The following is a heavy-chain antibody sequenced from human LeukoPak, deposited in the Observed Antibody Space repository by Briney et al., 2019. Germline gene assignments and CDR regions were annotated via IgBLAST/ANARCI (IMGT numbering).Heavy chain of an antibody. D-gene: IGHD3-10*01. CDR3: ARLRSGYGSGSFDY. CDR2: IYPADGDT. Sequence: GESLQISCKGSEFSFTSYWIAWGRQMPGRGLEYMAIIYPADGDTRYSPSFQGQVTISADTSISTAYLQWSSLKASDTPIYFCARLRSGYGSGSFDYWGQGTLITVSS. CDR1: EFSFTSYW. J-gene: IGHJ4*02. V-gene: IGHV5-51*01.